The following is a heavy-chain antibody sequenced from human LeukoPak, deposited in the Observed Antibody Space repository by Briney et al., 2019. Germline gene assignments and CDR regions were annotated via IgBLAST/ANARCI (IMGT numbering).Heavy chain of an antibody. CDR1: XXIFXXYS. CDR3: XXXXXXXXXXXPWELMPPFDY. Sequence: XAXSXXIFXXYSMNWVRQAPGRGLEWVSYISSSSRTIYYADSVKGRFTISRDNAKNSLYLQMNSLRVEDTAVYYCXXXXXXXXXXXPWELMPPFDYWGQGTLITVSS. CDR2: ISSSSRTI. D-gene: IGHD4-23*01. J-gene: IGHJ4*02. V-gene: IGHV3-48*01.